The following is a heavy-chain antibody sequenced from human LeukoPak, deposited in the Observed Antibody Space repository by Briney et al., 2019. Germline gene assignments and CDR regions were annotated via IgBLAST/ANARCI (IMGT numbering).Heavy chain of an antibody. J-gene: IGHJ4*02. CDR1: GGSISSSSYY. V-gene: IGHV4-31*03. Sequence: TSETLSLTCTVSGGSISSSSYYWGWIRQPPGKGLEWIGYIYYSGSTYYNPSLKSRVTISVDTSKNQFSLKLSSVTAADTAVYYCATGPVRGIDYWGQGTLVTVSS. CDR3: ATGPVRGIDY. CDR2: IYYSGST. D-gene: IGHD3-16*01.